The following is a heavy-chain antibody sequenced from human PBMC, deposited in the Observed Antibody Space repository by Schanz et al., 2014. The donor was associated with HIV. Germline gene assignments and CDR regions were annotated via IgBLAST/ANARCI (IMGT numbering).Heavy chain of an antibody. Sequence: EVQLLESGGGLVQPGGSLRLSCAASGFTFSSYAMSWVRQAPGKGLEWVSGISGNSGHTWYADSVKGRFTISRDNPKNRLYLQMISLKTEDTAVYYCTTEGMGSSGYYFDYWGQGTLVTVSS. CDR2: ISGNSGHT. D-gene: IGHD6-6*01. CDR3: TTEGMGSSGYYFDY. J-gene: IGHJ4*02. V-gene: IGHV3-23*01. CDR1: GFTFSSYA.